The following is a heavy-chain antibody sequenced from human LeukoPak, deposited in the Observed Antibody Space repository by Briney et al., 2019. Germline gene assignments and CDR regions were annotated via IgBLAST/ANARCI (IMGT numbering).Heavy chain of an antibody. CDR3: ASQYWSRRDFSFDY. CDR2: ISAYNGNT. J-gene: IGHJ4*02. Sequence: GASVKVSCKASGYTFTSYGISWVRQAPGQGLEWMGWISAYNGNTNYAQKLQGRVTMTTDTSTSTAYMELRSLRSDDTAVYYCASQYWSRRDFSFDYWGQGTLVTVSS. CDR1: GYTFTSYG. V-gene: IGHV1-18*01. D-gene: IGHD2/OR15-2a*01.